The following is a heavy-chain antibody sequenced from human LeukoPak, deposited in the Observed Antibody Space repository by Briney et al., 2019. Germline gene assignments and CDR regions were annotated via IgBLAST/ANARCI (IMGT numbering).Heavy chain of an antibody. CDR3: ARVVAYYFDY. J-gene: IGHJ4*02. V-gene: IGHV3-23*01. Sequence: PGGSLRLSCAAYGFTFSNYAMSWVRQAPGKGLEWVSAISDSGGDTYHADSVKGRFTISRDNSKNTLYVQMNSLGAEDTAVYYCARVVAYYFDYWGQGTLVTVSS. CDR2: ISDSGGDT. CDR1: GFTFSNYA.